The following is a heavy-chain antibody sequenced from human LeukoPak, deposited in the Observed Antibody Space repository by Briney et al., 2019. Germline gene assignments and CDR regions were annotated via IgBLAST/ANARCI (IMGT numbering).Heavy chain of an antibody. CDR3: ARESGSSDWFDP. CDR2: IYHSGST. CDR1: GYSISSGYY. J-gene: IGHJ5*02. D-gene: IGHD1-26*01. V-gene: IGHV4-38-2*02. Sequence: PSETLSLTCAVSGYSISSGYYWGWIRQPPGKGLEWIGSIYHSGSTYYNPSLKSRVTISVDTSKYQFSLKLSSVTAADTAVYYCARESGSSDWFDPWGQGTLVTVSS.